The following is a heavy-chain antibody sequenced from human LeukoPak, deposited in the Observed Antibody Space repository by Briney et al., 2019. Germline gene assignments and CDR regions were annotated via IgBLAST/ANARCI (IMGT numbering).Heavy chain of an antibody. CDR1: GFTFSNYG. Sequence: GGSLRLSCAASGFTFSNYGMHWVRQAPGKGLEWVALIRYDGSKKDYADSVKGRFTISRENSKNTLHLQMNSLRAEDTAVYYCARTGDTERFDYWGQGTLVTVSS. CDR2: IRYDGSKK. J-gene: IGHJ4*02. CDR3: ARTGDTERFDY. V-gene: IGHV3-33*01. D-gene: IGHD5-18*01.